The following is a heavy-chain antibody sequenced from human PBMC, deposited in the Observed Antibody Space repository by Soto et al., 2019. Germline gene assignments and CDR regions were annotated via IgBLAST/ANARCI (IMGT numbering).Heavy chain of an antibody. V-gene: IGHV3-48*03. Sequence: EVQLVESGGGLVQPGGSLRLSCAASGFSFSTYEMNWVRQAPGKGLEWVSYISKNGIDIYYADSVKGRFTISRDNANNSLSLQMTSLRAEDPAVYYCAPRKSGTFNLGAFDIWGQGTMVTVSS. CDR3: APRKSGTFNLGAFDI. CDR1: GFSFSTYE. CDR2: ISKNGIDI. J-gene: IGHJ3*02. D-gene: IGHD1-26*01.